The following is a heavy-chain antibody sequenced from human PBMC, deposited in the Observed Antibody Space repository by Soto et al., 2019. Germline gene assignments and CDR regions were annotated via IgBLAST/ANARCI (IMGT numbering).Heavy chain of an antibody. D-gene: IGHD4-4*01. Sequence: PLETLSLTCAVYGGSFSGYYWSWIRQPPGKGLEWIGEINHSGSTNYNPSLKSRVTISVDTSKNKFSLKLSSVTAADTAVYYCARRRNFPGGQGTLVTDSS. J-gene: IGHJ1*01. V-gene: IGHV4-34*01. CDR1: GGSFSGYY. CDR2: INHSGST. CDR3: ARRRNFP.